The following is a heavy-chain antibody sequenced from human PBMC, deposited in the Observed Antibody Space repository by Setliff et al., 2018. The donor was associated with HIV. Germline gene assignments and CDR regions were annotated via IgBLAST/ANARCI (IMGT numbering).Heavy chain of an antibody. CDR2: IYSGGQT. V-gene: IGHV3-53*01. CDR3: AGYSSGYIAPFDI. J-gene: IGHJ3*02. D-gene: IGHD3-22*01. CDR1: GFTVSGNY. Sequence: GGSLRLSCAASGFTVSGNYMNWVRQAPGKGLEWVSVIYSGGQTYYADSVKGRFTISRDNAKNSLYLQMNSLRAEDTAVYYCAGYSSGYIAPFDIWGQGTMVTVSS.